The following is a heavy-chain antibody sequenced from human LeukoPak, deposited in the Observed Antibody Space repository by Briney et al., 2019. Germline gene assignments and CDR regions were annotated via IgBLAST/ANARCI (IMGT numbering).Heavy chain of an antibody. CDR3: AKTRPLDSSSWSHGDY. D-gene: IGHD6-13*01. CDR2: ISGSGDST. J-gene: IGHJ4*02. CDR1: GFTISSYA. V-gene: IGHV3-23*01. Sequence: GGSLSLSCAASGFTISSYAMSWVRQAPGKGLEWVSAISGSGDSTYYGDSVRGRFTISSDNSKNTLYLQMNSLRAEDTAVYYCAKTRPLDSSSWSHGDYWGQGTLVTVS.